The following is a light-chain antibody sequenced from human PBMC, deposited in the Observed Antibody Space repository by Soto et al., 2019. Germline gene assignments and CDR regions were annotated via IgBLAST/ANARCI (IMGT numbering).Light chain of an antibody. V-gene: IGKV3-20*01. J-gene: IGKJ1*01. Sequence: EIVLTQSPGTLSLSPGERGTLSCRASQSVSSSYLAWYQQKRGQPPRLLIYGASSRATGIPDRFSGSGSGTDFTLTISRLEPEDFAVYYCQQYGSAPWTFGQGTKVEIK. CDR1: QSVSSSY. CDR3: QQYGSAPWT. CDR2: GAS.